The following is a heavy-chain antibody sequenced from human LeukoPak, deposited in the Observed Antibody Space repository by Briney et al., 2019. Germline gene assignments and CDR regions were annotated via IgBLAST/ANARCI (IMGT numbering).Heavy chain of an antibody. CDR2: ISDDGRNK. J-gene: IGHJ4*02. CDR3: AKRPSDYGDYVTYFDY. D-gene: IGHD4-17*01. CDR1: GFSFISYG. Sequence: PGGSLRLSCAAPGFSFISYGMHWVRQAPGKGLEWVGVISDDGRNKKYADSVKGRFTISRDNSKDTLYLQMNSLRDEDTAVYYCAKRPSDYGDYVTYFDYWGQGTLVTVSS. V-gene: IGHV3-30*18.